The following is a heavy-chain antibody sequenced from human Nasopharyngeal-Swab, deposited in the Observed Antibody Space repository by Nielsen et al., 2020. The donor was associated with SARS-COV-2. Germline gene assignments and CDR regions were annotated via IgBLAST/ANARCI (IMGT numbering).Heavy chain of an antibody. CDR2: IYHSGNT. CDR1: GSSISSGYY. Sequence: SETLSPTSTVSGSSISSGYYWGWIRQSPGKGLEWIGTIYHSGNTQYNPSLKSLVTLSVDTSKNQFSLSLTSVTAADTAVYYCARVGDSSGSEHFRHWGQGTLVTVSS. D-gene: IGHD6-19*01. J-gene: IGHJ1*01. V-gene: IGHV4-38-2*02. CDR3: ARVGDSSGSEHFRH.